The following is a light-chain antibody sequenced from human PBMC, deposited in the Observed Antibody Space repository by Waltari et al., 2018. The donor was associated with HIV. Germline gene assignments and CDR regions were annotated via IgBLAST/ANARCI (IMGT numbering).Light chain of an antibody. CDR2: DVS. Sequence: QSALTQPASVSGSPGQSLTISCTGPRSDVGGYNSSPWYQQHPGKAPKLMIYDVSNRPSGVSNRFSGSKSGNTASLTISGLQAEDEADYYCSSYTSSSPYAFGTGTKVTVL. V-gene: IGLV2-14*03. CDR1: RSDVGGYNS. J-gene: IGLJ1*01. CDR3: SSYTSSSPYA.